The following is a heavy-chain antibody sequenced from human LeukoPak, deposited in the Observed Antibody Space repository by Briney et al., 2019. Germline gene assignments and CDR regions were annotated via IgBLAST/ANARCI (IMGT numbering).Heavy chain of an antibody. CDR3: ARARRITMISGFDP. CDR1: GFTFSSYS. J-gene: IGHJ5*02. Sequence: PGGSLRLSGAASGFTFSSYSMNWVRQAPGKGLEWVSSISSSSSYIYYADSVKGRFTISRDNAKNSLYLQMNSLRAEDTAVYYCARARRITMISGFDPWGQGTLVTVSS. V-gene: IGHV3-21*01. D-gene: IGHD3-22*01. CDR2: ISSSSSYI.